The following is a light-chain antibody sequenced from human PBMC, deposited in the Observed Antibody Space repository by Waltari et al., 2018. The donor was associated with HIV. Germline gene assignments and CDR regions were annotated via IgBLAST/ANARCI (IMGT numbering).Light chain of an antibody. J-gene: IGLJ2*01. CDR2: ENN. Sequence: QSVLTQPPAVSAAPGQRVNFSCSGSSSNIQNNYVSWYQHIPGTAPTLLIFENNERPSGIPDRFSGSKSGTSATLAVTGLQIGDEADYYCATWDTDLIGVVFGGGTKLTVL. CDR1: SSNIQNNY. V-gene: IGLV1-51*02. CDR3: ATWDTDLIGVV.